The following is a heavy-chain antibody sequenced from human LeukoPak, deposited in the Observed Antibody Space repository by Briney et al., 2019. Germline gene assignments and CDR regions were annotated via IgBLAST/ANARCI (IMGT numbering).Heavy chain of an antibody. CDR1: GFTFSNLW. V-gene: IGHV3-7*03. J-gene: IGHJ6*02. CDR2: IKQDGSEK. CDR3: AREGYCSSTSCYGRYYYGMDV. Sequence: TGGSLRLSCAASGFTFSNLWMSWVRQAPGKGLKWVADIKQDGSEKYYVDSVKGRFTISRDNAQNSLYLQMNSLRAEDTAVYYCAREGYCSSTSCYGRYYYGMDVWGQGTTVTVSS. D-gene: IGHD2-2*01.